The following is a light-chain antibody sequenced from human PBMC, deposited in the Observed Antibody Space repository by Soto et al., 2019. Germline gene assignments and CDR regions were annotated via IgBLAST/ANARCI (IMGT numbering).Light chain of an antibody. CDR3: QHYDWSLTWT. CDR1: QTISTSF. CDR2: GAS. J-gene: IGKJ1*01. V-gene: IGKV3-20*01. Sequence: ETVLTQSPDTLSLSSGERDTISCRAGQTISTSFLSWYQQQRGQAPRLLIYGASTRATGVPARFSGSGSGTDFTLIVSELQHEDFAVYYCQHYDWSLTWTFGPGTKVEIK.